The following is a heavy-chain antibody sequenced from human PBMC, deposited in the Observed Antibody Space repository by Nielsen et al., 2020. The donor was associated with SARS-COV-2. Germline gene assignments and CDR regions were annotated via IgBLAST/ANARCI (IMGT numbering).Heavy chain of an antibody. J-gene: IGHJ6*01. V-gene: IGHV3-9*01. CDR3: TLLQEHL. CDR2: ISWNSGSI. CDR1: GFTFDDYA. Sequence: GGSLRLSCAASGFTFDDYAMHWVRQAPGKGLEWVSGISWNSGSIGYADSVKGRFTISRDNAKNSLYLQMNGLHQGPIGLPPGTLLQEHLWG.